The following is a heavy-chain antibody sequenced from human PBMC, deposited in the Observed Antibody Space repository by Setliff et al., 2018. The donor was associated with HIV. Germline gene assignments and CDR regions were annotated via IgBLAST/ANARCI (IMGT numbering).Heavy chain of an antibody. Sequence: ASVKVSCKASGYTFTDYHIHWVRQAPGQGLEWMGWINPKSGGTKYAQKFQDWVTMTRDTSISTTYMELSSLRSDDTAVYYCARAEDIVAFFDYWGQGTLVTVSS. CDR3: ARAEDIVAFFDY. D-gene: IGHD5-12*01. CDR2: INPKSGGT. CDR1: GYTFTDYH. V-gene: IGHV1-2*04. J-gene: IGHJ4*02.